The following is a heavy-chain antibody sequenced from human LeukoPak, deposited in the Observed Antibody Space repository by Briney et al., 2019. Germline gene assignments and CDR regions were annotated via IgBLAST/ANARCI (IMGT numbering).Heavy chain of an antibody. CDR1: GGTFSSYA. CDR3: ARLPLGYCSGGSCPYYFDY. V-gene: IGHV1-69*13. D-gene: IGHD2-15*01. Sequence: GASVKVSCKASGGTFSSYAISWVRQAPGQGLEWMGGIIPILGTANYAQKFQGRVTITADESTSTAYMELSSLRSEDTAVYYCARLPLGYCSGGSCPYYFDYWGQGTLVTVSS. CDR2: IIPILGTA. J-gene: IGHJ4*02.